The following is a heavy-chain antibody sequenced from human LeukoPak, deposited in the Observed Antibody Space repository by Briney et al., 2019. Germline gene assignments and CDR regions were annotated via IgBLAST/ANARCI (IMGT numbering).Heavy chain of an antibody. D-gene: IGHD3-9*01. V-gene: IGHV1-18*01. Sequence: ASVKVSCKASGYTFTSYGISWVRQAPGQGLEWVGWVTAFNENTHYSRKVQGRVTMTRDTSTSTAYMELRSLRFDGTAVYYCARGFDWLEYYFDYWGQGTLVTVSS. J-gene: IGHJ4*02. CDR3: ARGFDWLEYYFDY. CDR1: GYTFTSYG. CDR2: VTAFNENT.